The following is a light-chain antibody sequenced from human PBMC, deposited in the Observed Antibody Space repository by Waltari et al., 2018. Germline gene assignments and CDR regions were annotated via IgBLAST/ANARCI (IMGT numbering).Light chain of an antibody. Sequence: QSALTQPPSASGSPGQSVTISCTGTSSHVGGYDYFSWYQHHPGNAPKLMIYEVSKRPSGVPDRFSGSKSGSTASLTVSGLQAEDEADYYCSSFAGSANVFGTGTKVSVL. V-gene: IGLV2-8*01. CDR1: SSHVGGYDY. CDR2: EVS. J-gene: IGLJ1*01. CDR3: SSFAGSANV.